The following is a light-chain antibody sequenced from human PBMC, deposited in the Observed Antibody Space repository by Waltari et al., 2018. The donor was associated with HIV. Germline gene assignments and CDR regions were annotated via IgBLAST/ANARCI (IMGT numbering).Light chain of an antibody. Sequence: QSVLTQTPSVSGAPGQRVTISCTGSSSNIGAGYDVHWFQQLPGTAPQLPIYGNTNRASGVPDRCAGSKSGAAAALAITGLQAEDEADYYCQSYDSGLRAYVFGTGTKVTVL. V-gene: IGLV1-40*01. CDR2: GNT. CDR1: SSNIGAGYD. J-gene: IGLJ1*01. CDR3: QSYDSGLRAYV.